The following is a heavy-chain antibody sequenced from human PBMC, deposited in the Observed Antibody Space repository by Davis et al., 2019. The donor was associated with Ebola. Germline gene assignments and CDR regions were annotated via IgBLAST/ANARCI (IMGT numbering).Heavy chain of an antibody. D-gene: IGHD2-15*01. Sequence: GGSLRLSCAASGFTFSNAWMSWVRQASGKGLEWVGRIRSKANSYATAYAASVKGRFTISRDDSKNTAYLQMNSLKTEDTAVYYCTILTYCSGGSCYSGNYWGQGTLVTVSS. CDR3: TILTYCSGGSCYSGNY. CDR1: GFTFSNAW. J-gene: IGHJ4*02. CDR2: IRSKANSYAT. V-gene: IGHV3-73*01.